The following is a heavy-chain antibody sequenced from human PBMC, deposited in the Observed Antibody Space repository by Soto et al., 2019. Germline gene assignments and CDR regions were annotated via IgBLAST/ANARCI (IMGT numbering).Heavy chain of an antibody. V-gene: IGHV3-33*01. CDR2: IWYDGSNK. CDR3: ARDLTPMTTVTTLAFDI. Sequence: QVQLVESGGGVVQPGRSLRLSCAASGFTFSSYGMHWVRQAPGKGLEWVAVIWYDGSNKYYADSVKGRFTISRDNSKNTLYLQMNSLSAEDTAVYYCARDLTPMTTVTTLAFDIWGQGTMVTVSS. D-gene: IGHD4-17*01. J-gene: IGHJ3*02. CDR1: GFTFSSYG.